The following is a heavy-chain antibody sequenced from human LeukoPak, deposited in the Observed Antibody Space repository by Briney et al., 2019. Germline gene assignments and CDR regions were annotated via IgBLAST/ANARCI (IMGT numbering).Heavy chain of an antibody. Sequence: SETLSLTCTVSGGSISSYYWSWIRQPAGKGLEWIGRIYTSGSTNYNPSLKSRVTMSVDTSKNQFSLKLSSVTAADTAVYYCARGSIPVIVGAGKAFDIWGQGTMVTVSS. V-gene: IGHV4-4*07. CDR1: GGSISSYY. D-gene: IGHD1-26*01. CDR3: ARGSIPVIVGAGKAFDI. J-gene: IGHJ3*02. CDR2: IYTSGST.